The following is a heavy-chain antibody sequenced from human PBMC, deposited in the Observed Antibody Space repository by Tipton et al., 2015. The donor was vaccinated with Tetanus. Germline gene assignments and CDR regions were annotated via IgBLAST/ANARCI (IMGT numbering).Heavy chain of an antibody. CDR1: GFTFSSYS. Sequence: SLRLSCGASGFTFSSYSMNWVRQAPGKGLEWVSSISSSSSYIYYADSVKGRFTISRDNAKNSLYLQMNSLRAEDTAVYYCARGRRSSRFIGYWGQGTLVTVSS. V-gene: IGHV3-21*01. D-gene: IGHD6-6*01. CDR2: ISSSSSYI. J-gene: IGHJ4*02. CDR3: ARGRRSSRFIGY.